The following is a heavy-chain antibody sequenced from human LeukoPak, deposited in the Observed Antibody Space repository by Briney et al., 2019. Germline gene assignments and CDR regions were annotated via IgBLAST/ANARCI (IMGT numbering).Heavy chain of an antibody. J-gene: IGHJ4*02. CDR3: ATWASSCRGC. Sequence: GGSLRLSCAASGFSFSIAWMSWVRQAPRKGLEWVGRIKSKSEGETTDYAEPVKGRFSVSRDDSKNTLFLQMNSLKTEDTAVYYCATWASSCRGCWGQGTLVTVSS. D-gene: IGHD2-15*01. CDR2: IKSKSEGETT. V-gene: IGHV3-15*01. CDR1: GFSFSIAW.